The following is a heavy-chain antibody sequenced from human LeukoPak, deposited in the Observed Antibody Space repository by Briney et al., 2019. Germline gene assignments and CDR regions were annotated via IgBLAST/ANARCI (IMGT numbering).Heavy chain of an antibody. CDR2: IKSKTDGGTI. Sequence: GGSLRLSCAASGFTFSSYSMNWVRQAPGKGLEWVGRIKSKTDGGTIDYAAPVKGRFTISRDDSKNTLYLQMNSLKNEDTAVYYCTTAKRSGYFPFDYWGQGTLVTVSS. J-gene: IGHJ4*02. CDR1: GFTFSSYS. V-gene: IGHV3-15*01. D-gene: IGHD3-22*01. CDR3: TTAKRSGYFPFDY.